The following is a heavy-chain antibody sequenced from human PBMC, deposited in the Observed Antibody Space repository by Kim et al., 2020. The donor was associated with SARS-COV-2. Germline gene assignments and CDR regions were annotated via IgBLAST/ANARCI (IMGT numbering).Heavy chain of an antibody. CDR1: GFTFSSYS. CDR3: SRGGLLWFWEGKGMDV. CDR2: ISSSSSYI. Sequence: GGSLRLSCAASGFTFSSYSMNWVRQAPGKGLEWVSSISSSSSYIYYADPVKGRFTISRDNAKNSVYLQMNSLRAEDTAVYYCSRGGLLWFWEGKGMDVWGQGTTVTFSS. V-gene: IGHV3-21*01. J-gene: IGHJ6*02. D-gene: IGHD3-10*01.